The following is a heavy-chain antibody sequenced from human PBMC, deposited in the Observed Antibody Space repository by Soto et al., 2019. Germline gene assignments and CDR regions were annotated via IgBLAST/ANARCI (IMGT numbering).Heavy chain of an antibody. CDR2: IYSGGST. CDR1: GFTVSSNY. D-gene: IGHD3-22*01. V-gene: IGHV3-53*01. Sequence: GGSLRLSCAASGFTVSSNYMSWVRQAPGKGLEWVSVIYSGGSTYYADSVKGRFTISRDNSKNTLYLQMNSLRAEDTAVYYCARDSHLGYYYDSSGYKDYYYGMDVWGQGTTVTVSS. J-gene: IGHJ6*02. CDR3: ARDSHLGYYYDSSGYKDYYYGMDV.